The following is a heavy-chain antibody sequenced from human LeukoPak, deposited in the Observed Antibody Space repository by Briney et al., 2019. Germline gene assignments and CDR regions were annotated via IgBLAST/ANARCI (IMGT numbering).Heavy chain of an antibody. Sequence: GESLKISCKGSGYSFSSSWIGWVRQMPGKALEWMGIIYPGDSDTRYSPSFQGQVTISADKSISTAYMQWSSLKASDTAMYYCARQTDYGYDFDYWGQGTLVTVSS. CDR2: IYPGDSDT. V-gene: IGHV5-51*01. CDR3: ARQTDYGYDFDY. J-gene: IGHJ4*02. D-gene: IGHD4-17*01. CDR1: GYSFSSSW.